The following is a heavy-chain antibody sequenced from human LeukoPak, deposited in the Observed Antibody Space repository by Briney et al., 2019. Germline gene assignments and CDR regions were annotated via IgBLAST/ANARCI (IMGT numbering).Heavy chain of an antibody. Sequence: GGSLRLSCAASRFTFSSSAMSWVRQAPGKGLEWVSTISGSGGSTYSTDSVKGRFTISRDNSKSTLYLQMNSLRVEDTAIYYCAKGGPQFFDYWGQGTPVTVSS. D-gene: IGHD5-24*01. CDR3: AKGGPQFFDY. J-gene: IGHJ4*02. CDR2: ISGSGGST. V-gene: IGHV3-23*01. CDR1: RFTFSSSA.